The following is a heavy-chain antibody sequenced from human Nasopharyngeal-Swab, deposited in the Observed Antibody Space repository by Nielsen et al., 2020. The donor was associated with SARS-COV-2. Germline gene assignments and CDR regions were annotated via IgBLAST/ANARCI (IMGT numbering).Heavy chain of an antibody. J-gene: IGHJ4*02. CDR1: GFTFDDYA. CDR3: ARDQDFDWSFDY. D-gene: IGHD3-9*01. CDR2: ISWNSGSI. V-gene: IGHV3-9*01. Sequence: SLKISCAASGFTFDDYAMHWVRQAPGKGLEWVSGISWNSGSIGYADSVKGRFTISRDNAKNTLYLQMNSLRAEDTAVYYCARDQDFDWSFDYWGQGTLVTVSS.